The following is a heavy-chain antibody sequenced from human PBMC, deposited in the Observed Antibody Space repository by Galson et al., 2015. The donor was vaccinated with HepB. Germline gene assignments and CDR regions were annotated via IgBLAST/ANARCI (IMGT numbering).Heavy chain of an antibody. J-gene: IGHJ6*02. CDR1: GGSSSTYY. CDR2: INHSGTT. D-gene: IGHD5-24*01. V-gene: IGHV4-34*01. CDR3: ATGSLAATISFGYYYYGLDV. Sequence: SETLSLTCAVPGGSSSTYYWSWIRQPPGKGLEWIGEINHSGTTNYNPSLMTRVTISMDTSKNQFSLSLNSVTAADTAMYYCATGSLAATISFGYYYYGLDVWGHGTAVTVSS.